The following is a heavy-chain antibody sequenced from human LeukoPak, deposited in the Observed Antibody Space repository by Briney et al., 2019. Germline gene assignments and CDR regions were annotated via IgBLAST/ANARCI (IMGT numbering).Heavy chain of an antibody. V-gene: IGHV4-38-2*02. CDR1: GYSISSGYY. Sequence: PSETLSLTCTVSGYSISSGYYWGWLRQPPGKGLEWIGSIYHSGSTYYNPSLKSRVTISVDTSKNQFSLKLSSVTAADTAVYYCATTTVRTGYWGQGTLVTVSS. CDR3: ATTTVRTGY. D-gene: IGHD4-17*01. CDR2: IYHSGST. J-gene: IGHJ4*02.